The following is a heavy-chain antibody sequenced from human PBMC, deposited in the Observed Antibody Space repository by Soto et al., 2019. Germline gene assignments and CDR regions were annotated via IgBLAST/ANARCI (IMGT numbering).Heavy chain of an antibody. CDR2: IYSGGST. CDR1: GFTVSSNY. Sequence: PGGSLRLSCAASGFTVSSNYMSWVRQAPGKGLEWVSVIYSGGSTYYADSVKGRFTISRHNSKNTLYLQMNSLRAEDTAVYYCARVMVVAATPDMDVWGKGTTVTVSS. J-gene: IGHJ6*03. V-gene: IGHV3-53*04. D-gene: IGHD2-15*01. CDR3: ARVMVVAATPDMDV.